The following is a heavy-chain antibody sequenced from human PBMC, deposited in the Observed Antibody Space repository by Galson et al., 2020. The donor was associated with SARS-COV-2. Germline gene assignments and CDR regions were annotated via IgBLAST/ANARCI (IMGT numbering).Heavy chain of an antibody. CDR3: ARGRVIMGYCSSTSCYGVGSYYYYYMDV. Sequence: ASVKVSCKASGGTFSSYAISWVRQAPGQGLEWMGGIIPIFGTANYAQKFQGRVTITTDESTSTAYMELSSLRSDDTAVYYCARGRVIMGYCSSTSCYGVGSYYYYYMDVWGKGTTVTISS. D-gene: IGHD2-2*01. V-gene: IGHV1-69*05. J-gene: IGHJ6*03. CDR1: GGTFSSYA. CDR2: IIPIFGTA.